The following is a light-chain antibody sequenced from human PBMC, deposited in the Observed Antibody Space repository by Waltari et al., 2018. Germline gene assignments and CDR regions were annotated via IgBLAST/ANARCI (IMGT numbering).Light chain of an antibody. J-gene: IGKJ2*01. Sequence: IVLTQSPASLSLSPGERATLSCRASQSFDNSLAWYQQKPGQAPRLFIYDAVNRPADVPARFSGSGSGTDFTLIISSLEPEDFAVYYCQQRGSWPYTFGQGTTVEIK. CDR1: QSFDNS. CDR3: QQRGSWPYT. CDR2: DAV. V-gene: IGKV3-11*01.